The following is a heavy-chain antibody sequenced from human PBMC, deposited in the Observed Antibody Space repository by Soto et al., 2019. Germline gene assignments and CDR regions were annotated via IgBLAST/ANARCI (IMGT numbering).Heavy chain of an antibody. CDR3: ARRYGYAFDI. CDR1: GGSISSYY. J-gene: IGHJ3*02. D-gene: IGHD4-17*01. V-gene: IGHV4-59*01. Sequence: QVQLQESGPGLVKPSETLSLTCTVSGGSISSYYWSWIRQPPGKGLEWIGYISYSGSTNYNPSLNXPVPRAVATSKNQFSLKLSSVTAADTAVYYCARRYGYAFDIWGQGTMVTVSS. CDR2: ISYSGST.